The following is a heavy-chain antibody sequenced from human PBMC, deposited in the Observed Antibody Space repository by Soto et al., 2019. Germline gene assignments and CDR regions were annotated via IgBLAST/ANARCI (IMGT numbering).Heavy chain of an antibody. CDR2: IYYRGST. CDR3: AMQRPGAHDFDY. D-gene: IGHD6-25*01. CDR1: GGSISSGSYY. J-gene: IGHJ4*01. V-gene: IGHV4-31*03. Sequence: QVQLQESGPGLVKPSQTLPLPCPVSGGSISSGSYYWTWIRQQQGKGLEWIGYIYYRGSTYYNPSLKSRVIIPVGTSKNQFSLKWSSVTAADTAVYYCAMQRPGAHDFDYWGHGTPVTVSS.